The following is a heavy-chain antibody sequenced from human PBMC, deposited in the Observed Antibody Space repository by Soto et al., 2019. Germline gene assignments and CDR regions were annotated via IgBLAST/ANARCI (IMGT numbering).Heavy chain of an antibody. CDR1: GGSFSGYY. Sequence: SETLSLTCAVYGGSFSGYYWSWIRQPPGKGLEWIGEINHSGSTNYNPSLKSRVTISVDTSKNQFSLKLSSVTAADTAVYYCARGMVYGRAFDYWGQGTLVTVSS. CDR2: INHSGST. J-gene: IGHJ4*02. V-gene: IGHV4-34*01. D-gene: IGHD2-8*01. CDR3: ARGMVYGRAFDY.